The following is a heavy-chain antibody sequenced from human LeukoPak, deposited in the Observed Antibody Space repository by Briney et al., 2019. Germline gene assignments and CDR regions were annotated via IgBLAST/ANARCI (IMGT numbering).Heavy chain of an antibody. D-gene: IGHD6-13*01. J-gene: IGHJ6*03. CDR3: ASTYSSSWYRSVYYYYYMDV. CDR2: INHSGST. Sequence: SETLSLTCAVYGGSFSGYYWSWIRQPPGKGLEWIGEINHSGSTNYNPSLKSRVTISVDTSKNQFSLKLSSVTAADTAVYYCASTYSSSWYRSVYYYYYMDVWGKGTTVTVSS. CDR1: GGSFSGYY. V-gene: IGHV4-34*01.